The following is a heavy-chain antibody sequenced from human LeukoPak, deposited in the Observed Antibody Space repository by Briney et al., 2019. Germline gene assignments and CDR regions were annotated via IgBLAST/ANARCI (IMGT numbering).Heavy chain of an antibody. Sequence: QPGGSLRLSCAASGFIFTPYAMTWVRQAPGKGLEWVSSVSGNVGSTYYADSVKGRFTISRDTSKKTLYLQMNSLRTEDTAVYYCVKDIHGDYGGMDYWGQGTLVTVSS. D-gene: IGHD4-17*01. CDR3: VKDIHGDYGGMDY. J-gene: IGHJ4*02. CDR2: VSGNVGST. CDR1: GFIFTPYA. V-gene: IGHV3-23*01.